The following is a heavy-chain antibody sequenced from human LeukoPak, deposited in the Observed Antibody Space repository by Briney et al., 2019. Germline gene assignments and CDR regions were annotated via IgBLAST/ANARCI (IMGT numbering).Heavy chain of an antibody. Sequence: PGGSLRLSCAASGFTFSSYAMHWVRQAPGKGLEWVAVISYDGSNKYYADSVKGRFTISRDNSKNTLYLQMNSLRAEDTAVYYCARDGSGWYVAEVYYFDYWGQGTLVIVSS. CDR3: ARDGSGWYVAEVYYFDY. CDR2: ISYDGSNK. CDR1: GFTFSSYA. J-gene: IGHJ4*02. D-gene: IGHD6-19*01. V-gene: IGHV3-30-3*01.